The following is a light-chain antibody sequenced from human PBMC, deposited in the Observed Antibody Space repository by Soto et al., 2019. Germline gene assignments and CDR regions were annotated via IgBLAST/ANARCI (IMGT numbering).Light chain of an antibody. Sequence: EIVLTQSPGTLSLSPGERAALSCRASQSVSSTYLAWYHQKAGQAPRLLIYGASSRATGIPDRFSGSGSGTDFTLTISRLEPEDFAVYYCQQYGSSPWTFGQGTKVEIK. CDR1: QSVSSTY. CDR2: GAS. CDR3: QQYGSSPWT. J-gene: IGKJ1*01. V-gene: IGKV3-20*01.